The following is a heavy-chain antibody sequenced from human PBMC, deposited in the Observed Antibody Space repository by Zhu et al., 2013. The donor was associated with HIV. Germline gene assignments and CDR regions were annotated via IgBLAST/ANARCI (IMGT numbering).Heavy chain of an antibody. CDR2: INPSGGST. J-gene: IGHJ3*02. Sequence: QVQLVQSGAEVKKPGASVKVSCKASGYTFTSYYMHWVRQAPGQGLEWMGIINPSGGSTSYAQKFQGRVTMTRDTSTSTVYMELSSLRSEDTAVYYCAGSLGYCSSTSCYNDAFDIWGQGTMVTVSS. CDR3: AGSLGYCSSTSCYNDAFDI. D-gene: IGHD2-2*02. V-gene: IGHV1-46*01. CDR1: GYTFTSYY.